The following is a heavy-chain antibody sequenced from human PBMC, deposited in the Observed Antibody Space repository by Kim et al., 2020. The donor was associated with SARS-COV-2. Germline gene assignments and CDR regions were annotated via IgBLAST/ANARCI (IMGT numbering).Heavy chain of an antibody. CDR3: ARDTRSTRWTSYFYYYMDD. Sequence: ASVKVSCKASGYTFSNYYMHWVRQAPGQGLEWMGWINPNSGGTNYAQKFQGRVTMTRDTSPSTAYMELSRLRSDDTAVYYCARDTRSTRWTSYFYYYMDDWGKGTPVTVSS. CDR1: GYTFSNYY. V-gene: IGHV1-2*02. D-gene: IGHD2-2*01. J-gene: IGHJ6*03. CDR2: INPNSGGT.